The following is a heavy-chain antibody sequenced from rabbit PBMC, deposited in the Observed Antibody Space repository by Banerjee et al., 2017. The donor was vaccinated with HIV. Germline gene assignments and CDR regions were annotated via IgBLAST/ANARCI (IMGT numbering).Heavy chain of an antibody. CDR3: ASDWTDGYGGYTYAYYFTL. D-gene: IGHD6-1*01. CDR2: IDPVFGSK. Sequence: QEQLEESGGGLVQPEGSLTLTCTASGFSFSNGYVMCWVRQAPGKGLEWIGYIDPVFGSKYYASWVNGRFTISSHNAQNTLYLQLNSLTAADTATYFCASDWTDGYGGYTYAYYFTLWGPGTLVTVS. CDR1: GFSFSNGYV. J-gene: IGHJ4*01. V-gene: IGHV1S47*01.